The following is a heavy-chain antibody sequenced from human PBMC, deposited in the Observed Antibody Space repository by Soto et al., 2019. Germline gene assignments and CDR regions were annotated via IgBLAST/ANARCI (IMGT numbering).Heavy chain of an antibody. CDR3: GRGVGQQYFDY. V-gene: IGHV5-51*01. D-gene: IGHD2-8*01. J-gene: IGHJ4*02. CDR1: GYSFTTYW. CDR2: IYPGDSDT. Sequence: GESLKISCQGSGYSFTTYWIGWVRQMPGKGLEWMGIIYPGDSDTRYSPSFQGQVTISADKSISTAYLQWSSLKASDTAIYYCGRGVGQQYFDYWGQGALVTVSS.